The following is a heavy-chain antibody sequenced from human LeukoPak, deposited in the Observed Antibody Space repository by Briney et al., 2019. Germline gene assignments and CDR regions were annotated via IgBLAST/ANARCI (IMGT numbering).Heavy chain of an antibody. CDR3: AKDPNGDYIGTFDI. Sequence: GGSLRLSCATYEFKFNNYGMTWVRQAPGKGLEWVSSITASGSRAQYADSVQGRFTISRDNSKNTLYLQMNSLRAEDTAVYYCAKDPNGDYIGTFDIWGQGTMVTVSS. D-gene: IGHD4-17*01. V-gene: IGHV3-23*01. CDR1: EFKFNNYG. J-gene: IGHJ3*02. CDR2: ITASGSRA.